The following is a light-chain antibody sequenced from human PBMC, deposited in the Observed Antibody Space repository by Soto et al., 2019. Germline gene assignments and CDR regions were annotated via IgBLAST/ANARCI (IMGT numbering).Light chain of an antibody. CDR3: QTWGTGIV. J-gene: IGLJ2*01. CDR1: SGHSSYA. Sequence: QLVLTRSPSASASLGASVKLTCTLSSGHSSYAIAWHQQQPEQGPRYLMKLNSDGSHSKGDGIPDRFSGSSSGAERYLTISRLQYEDEADYYCQTWGTGIVFGGGTKLTVL. V-gene: IGLV4-69*01. CDR2: LNSDGSH.